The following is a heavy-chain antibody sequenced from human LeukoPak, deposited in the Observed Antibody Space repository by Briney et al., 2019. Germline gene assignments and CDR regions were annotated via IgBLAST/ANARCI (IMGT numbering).Heavy chain of an antibody. V-gene: IGHV3-23*01. CDR1: GFTFSSYA. J-gene: IGHJ4*02. CDR2: LRGSDGNT. D-gene: IGHD2-2*02. CDR3: AKDIPRNPEDDH. Sequence: SGGSLRLSCAASGFTFSSYAMSWVRQAPGKGLEWVSALRGSDGNTYYADSVKGRFTVFRDTSKSTLFLQMNSLRAEDTAVYYCAKDIPRNPEDDHWGQGTLVTVSS.